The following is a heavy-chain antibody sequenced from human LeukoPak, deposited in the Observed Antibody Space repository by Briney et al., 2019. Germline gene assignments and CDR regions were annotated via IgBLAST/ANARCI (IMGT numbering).Heavy chain of an antibody. V-gene: IGHV4-38-2*01. J-gene: IGHJ4*02. CDR3: ARHSGMAAGDY. D-gene: IGHD6-13*01. CDR1: GYSISSGYY. Sequence: SETLSLTCAVSGYSISSGYYWDWIRQPPGKGLEWIGTIYHSGSTYYNPSLKSRVTISVDTSKSQFSLKLSSVTAADTAVYYCARHSGMAAGDYWGQGTLVTVSS. CDR2: IYHSGST.